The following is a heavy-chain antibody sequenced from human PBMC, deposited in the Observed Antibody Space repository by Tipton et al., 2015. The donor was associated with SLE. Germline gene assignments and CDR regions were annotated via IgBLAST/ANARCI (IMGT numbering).Heavy chain of an antibody. CDR1: GGSINSHY. CDR2: VYYTGGT. V-gene: IGHV4-59*11. D-gene: IGHD3-16*01. J-gene: IGHJ4*02. Sequence: TLSLTCTVSGGSINSHYWGWIRQPPGKGLQWIGYVYYTGGTNYNPSLKSRVTISADTSNNQFSLKLSSVTAADTAVYYCARDKFGGPFDSWGQGTLVTVSS. CDR3: ARDKFGGPFDS.